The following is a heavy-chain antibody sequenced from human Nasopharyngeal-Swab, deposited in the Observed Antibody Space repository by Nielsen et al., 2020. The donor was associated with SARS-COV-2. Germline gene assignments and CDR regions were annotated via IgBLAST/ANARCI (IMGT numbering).Heavy chain of an antibody. D-gene: IGHD5-24*01. CDR2: ISSSSSYI. V-gene: IGHV3-21*03. Sequence: WIRQPPGKGLEWVSSISSSSSYIYYADSVKGRFTISRDNAKNSLYLQMNSLKTEDTAVYYCTTVSGGYNMYYYYYYGMDVWGQGTTVTVSS. CDR3: TTVSGGYNMYYYYYYGMDV. J-gene: IGHJ6*02.